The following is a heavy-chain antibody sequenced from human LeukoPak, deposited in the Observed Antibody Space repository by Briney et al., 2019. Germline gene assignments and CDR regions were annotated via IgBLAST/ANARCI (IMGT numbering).Heavy chain of an antibody. CDR3: AKEEYYYGSGSYYNGDNWFDP. D-gene: IGHD3-10*01. V-gene: IGHV3-30*02. CDR2: IRYDGSNK. J-gene: IGHJ5*02. CDR1: GFTFSSYG. Sequence: GGSLRLSCAASGFTFSSYGMHWVHQAPGKGLEWVAFIRYDGSNKYYADSVKGRFTISRDNSKNTLYLQMNSLRAEDTAVYYCAKEEYYYGSGSYYNGDNWFDPWGQGTLVTVSS.